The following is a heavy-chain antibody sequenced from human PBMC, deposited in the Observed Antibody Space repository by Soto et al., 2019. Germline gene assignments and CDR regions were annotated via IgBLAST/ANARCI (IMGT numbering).Heavy chain of an antibody. V-gene: IGHV3-21*06. J-gene: IGHJ4*02. CDR3: ARRAVTTYHFFDY. CDR2: IHRASTYI. CDR1: GFTFSSFD. D-gene: IGHD4-17*01. Sequence: GGSLRLSCATSGFTFSSFDMDWVRQAPGKGLEWVSSIHRASTYIYYADSVRGRFTISRDNAKSSLYLQMNSLTVEDTAVYYCARRAVTTYHFFDYWGQGALVTVSS.